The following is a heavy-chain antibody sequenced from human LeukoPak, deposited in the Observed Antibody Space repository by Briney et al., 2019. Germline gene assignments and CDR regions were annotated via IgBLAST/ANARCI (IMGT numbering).Heavy chain of an antibody. J-gene: IGHJ5*02. CDR3: ARDRGAMVRGVIIT. D-gene: IGHD3-10*01. CDR1: GFTFSSYS. Sequence: AGSLRLSCAASGFTFSSYSMNWVRQAPGKGLEWVSSISSSSSYIYYADSVKGRFTISRDNAKNSPYLQMNSLRAEDTAVYYCARDRGAMVRGVIITWGQATLVTVSS. CDR2: ISSSSSYI. V-gene: IGHV3-21*01.